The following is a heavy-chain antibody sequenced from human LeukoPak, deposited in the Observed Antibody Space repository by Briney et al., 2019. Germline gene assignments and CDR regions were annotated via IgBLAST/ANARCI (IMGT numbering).Heavy chain of an antibody. V-gene: IGHV3-23*01. J-gene: IGHJ3*01. D-gene: IGHD1-26*01. CDR3: AKLQSGSQLGAFDV. CDR2: ISGSGGST. Sequence: GGSLRLSCAASRFTFSSYAMSWVRQAPGKGLEWVSAISGSGGSTYYADSVKGRFTISRDNFRSTLYLQMKSLRAEDTAVYYCAKLQSGSQLGAFDVWGQGTMVTVSS. CDR1: RFTFSSYA.